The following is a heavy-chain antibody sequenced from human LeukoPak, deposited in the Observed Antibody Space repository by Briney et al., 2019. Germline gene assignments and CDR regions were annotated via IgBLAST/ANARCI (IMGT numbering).Heavy chain of an antibody. CDR2: INHSGST. V-gene: IGHV4-34*01. Sequence: PSETLSLTCAVYGGSFSGYYWSWIRQPPGKGLEWIGEINHSGSTNYNPSLKSRVTISVDTSKNQFSLKLSSVTAADTAVYYCARLRAAAGTRHFDYWGQGTLVTVSS. D-gene: IGHD6-13*01. CDR3: ARLRAAAGTRHFDY. J-gene: IGHJ4*02. CDR1: GGSFSGYY.